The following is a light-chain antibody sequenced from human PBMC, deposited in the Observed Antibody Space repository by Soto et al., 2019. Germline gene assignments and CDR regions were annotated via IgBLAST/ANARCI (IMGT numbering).Light chain of an antibody. CDR3: SSYTSSSTLV. V-gene: IGLV2-14*01. CDR1: SSDVGGYNY. Sequence: SGQTVPVSGCRTTEQSITISCTGTSSDVGGYNYVSWYQQHPSKAPKLMIYEVSNRPSGVSNRFSGSKSGNTASLTISGLQAEDEADYYCSSYTSSSTLVFGTGTKVTVL. CDR2: EVS. J-gene: IGLJ1*01.